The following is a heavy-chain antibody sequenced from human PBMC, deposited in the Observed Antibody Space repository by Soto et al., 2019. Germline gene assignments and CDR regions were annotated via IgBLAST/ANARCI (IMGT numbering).Heavy chain of an antibody. CDR2: INRDGSST. D-gene: IGHD6-19*01. CDR3: AREAAVAGTVFDY. J-gene: IGHJ4*02. CDR1: GITVSSYW. V-gene: IGHV3-74*01. Sequence: SLRLSCVASGITVSSYWMHWVRQAPGKGLVWVSRINRDGSSTNYADSVKGRFTISRDNAKNTLYLQMNSLRAEDTAVYYCAREAAVAGTVFDYWGQGILVTVS.